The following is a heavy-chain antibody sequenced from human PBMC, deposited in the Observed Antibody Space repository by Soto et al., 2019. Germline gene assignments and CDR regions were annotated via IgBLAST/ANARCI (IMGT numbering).Heavy chain of an antibody. D-gene: IGHD6-6*01. J-gene: IGHJ4*02. V-gene: IGHV4-4*02. CDR1: SGSVSDSNW. CDR2: IYHRGNT. CDR3: ARDRVAAPWYYFDA. Sequence: SETLSLTCAVSSGSVSDSNWWSWLRQPPGRGLEWIGEIYHRGNTDYNPSLKSRVTISVDKSKNQFSLKLSSVTAADTAVYYCARDRVAAPWYYFDAGGQGTLVTVSS.